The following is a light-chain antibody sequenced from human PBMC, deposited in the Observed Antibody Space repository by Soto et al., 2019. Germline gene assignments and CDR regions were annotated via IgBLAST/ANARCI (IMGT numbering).Light chain of an antibody. J-gene: IGLJ3*02. Sequence: QSVLTQPASVSGSPGQSIAISCTGTSSDVGGYNYVSWYQQHPGKAPQLMIYEVSNRPSGVSNRFSGSKSDNTASLTISGLQAEDEADYYCYSYTSSSTWVFGGGTKVTVL. CDR3: YSYTSSSTWV. V-gene: IGLV2-14*01. CDR1: SSDVGGYNY. CDR2: EVS.